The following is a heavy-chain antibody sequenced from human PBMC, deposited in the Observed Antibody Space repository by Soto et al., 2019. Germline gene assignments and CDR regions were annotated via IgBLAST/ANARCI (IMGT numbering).Heavy chain of an antibody. CDR2: IYHSGSI. CDR1: SCSISSSYW. V-gene: IGHV4-4*02. D-gene: IGHD6-25*01. Sequence: QVQLQESGPGLVKPSGTLSLTCAVSSCSISSSYWWSWVRQPPGKGLEWIGEIYHSGSINYNPSLKSRVTISVDKSKNQFSRKLSSVTAADTAMYYCARVGWAGLSGDGFYIWCQGTMVTVSS. CDR3: ARVGWAGLSGDGFYI. J-gene: IGHJ3*02.